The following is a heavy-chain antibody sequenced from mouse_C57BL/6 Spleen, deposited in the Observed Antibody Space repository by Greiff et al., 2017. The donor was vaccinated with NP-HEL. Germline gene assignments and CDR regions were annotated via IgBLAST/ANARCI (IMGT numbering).Heavy chain of an antibody. J-gene: IGHJ1*03. CDR2: IDPANGNT. V-gene: IGHV14-3*01. Sequence: DVQLVESVAELVRPGASVKLSCTASGFNIKNTYMHWVKQRPEQGLEWIGRIDPANGNTKYAPKFQGKATITADTSSNTAYLQLSSLTSEDTAIYYCALITTVVATNFDVWGTGTTVTVSS. CDR3: ALITTVVATNFDV. CDR1: GFNIKNTY. D-gene: IGHD1-1*01.